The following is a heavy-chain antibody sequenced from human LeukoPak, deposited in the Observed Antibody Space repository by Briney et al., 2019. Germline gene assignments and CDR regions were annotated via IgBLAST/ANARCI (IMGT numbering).Heavy chain of an antibody. D-gene: IGHD3-3*01. Sequence: SETLSLTCTVSGGSVSSGSYYWSWIRQPPGKGLEWTGYIYYSGSTNYNPSLKSRVTISVDTSKNQFSLKLSSVTAADTAVYYCARYGNYDFWSGYYFWGQGTLVTVSS. CDR1: GGSVSSGSYY. J-gene: IGHJ4*02. CDR2: IYYSGST. V-gene: IGHV4-61*01. CDR3: ARYGNYDFWSGYYF.